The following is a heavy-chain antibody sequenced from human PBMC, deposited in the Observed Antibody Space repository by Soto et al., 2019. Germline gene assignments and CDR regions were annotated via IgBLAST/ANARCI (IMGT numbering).Heavy chain of an antibody. CDR1: GFTFSNQW. Sequence: EVRMVASGGGVVQPGESLRLSCAASGFTFSNQWMSWVRQAPGKGLEWVANINQDGSAKSHVDSVEGRFTISRDNAKNSLYLHMNALRVEDTAVYYCARGPLWGQGTLVTVSS. CDR2: INQDGSAK. V-gene: IGHV3-7*01. CDR3: ARGPL. J-gene: IGHJ4*02.